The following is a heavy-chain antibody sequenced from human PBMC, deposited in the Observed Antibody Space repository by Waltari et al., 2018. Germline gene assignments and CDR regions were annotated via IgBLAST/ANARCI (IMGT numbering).Heavy chain of an antibody. CDR3: ARDTPAPRITGATSVDY. Sequence: QVQLQESGPGLVKPSETLSLTCAVSGYSITLGYSWGWIRQPPGKGLEWIGSIYHSGSTCYNPSLKSRVTISVDTSKNQFSLKLSSVTAADTAVYYCARDTPAPRITGATSVDYWGQGTLVTVSS. J-gene: IGHJ4*02. V-gene: IGHV4-38-2*02. D-gene: IGHD1-20*01. CDR1: GYSITLGYS. CDR2: IYHSGST.